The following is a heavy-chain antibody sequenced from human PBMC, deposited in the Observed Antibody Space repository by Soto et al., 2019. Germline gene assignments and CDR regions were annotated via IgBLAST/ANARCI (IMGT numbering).Heavy chain of an antibody. J-gene: IGHJ6*02. CDR3: ARFSKGRTEVMDV. D-gene: IGHD3-10*01. CDR1: GLTVSRNY. CDR2: IYSGGST. Sequence: EVQLVESGGGFIKPGGSLRLSCVVSGLTVSRNYMTWVRQAPGKGLECVSVIYSGGSTYSADSVKGLFTISRDNSKNTVYLLMNSLRVEDTAVYYCARFSKGRTEVMDVWGQGKTVTVS. V-gene: IGHV3-53*01.